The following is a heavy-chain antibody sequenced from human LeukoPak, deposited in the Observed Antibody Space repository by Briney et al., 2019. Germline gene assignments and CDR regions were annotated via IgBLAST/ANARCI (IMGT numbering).Heavy chain of an antibody. CDR3: ARVQRMVRGVLYYYYMDV. J-gene: IGHJ6*03. D-gene: IGHD3-10*01. CDR1: GGSNSSGSYY. CDR2: IYTSGST. Sequence: SETLSLTCTVSGGSNSSGSYYWSWIRQPAGKGLEWIGRIYTSGSTNYNSSLKSRVTISVDTSKNQFSLKLSSVTAADTAVYYCARVQRMVRGVLYYYYMDVWGKGTTVTVSS. V-gene: IGHV4-61*02.